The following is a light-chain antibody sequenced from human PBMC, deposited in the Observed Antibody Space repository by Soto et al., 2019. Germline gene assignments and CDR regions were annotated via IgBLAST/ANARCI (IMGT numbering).Light chain of an antibody. Sequence: DIQMTQSPSSLSASVGDRVTITCQASQDINNYLNWYQQKSGKAPRLLIYDASDLETGVPSRFSGSGSGTDFTFTISSLQAEDIATYYCQQYDNLPLTFGGGTKVDIK. CDR1: QDINNY. J-gene: IGKJ4*01. CDR2: DAS. V-gene: IGKV1-33*01. CDR3: QQYDNLPLT.